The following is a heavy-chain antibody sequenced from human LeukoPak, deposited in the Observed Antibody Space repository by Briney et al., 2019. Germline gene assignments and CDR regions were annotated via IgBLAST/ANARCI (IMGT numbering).Heavy chain of an antibody. V-gene: IGHV3-30-3*01. CDR3: ARVSGPRYSYGYHLDY. CDR2: ISYDGSNK. J-gene: IGHJ4*02. D-gene: IGHD5-18*01. CDR1: GFTFSSYA. Sequence: PGGSLRLSCAASGFTFSSYAMHWVRQAPGKGLEWVAVISYDGSNKYYADSVKGRFTISRDNSKNTLYLQMNSLRAEDTAVYYCARVSGPRYSYGYHLDYWGQGTLVTVSS.